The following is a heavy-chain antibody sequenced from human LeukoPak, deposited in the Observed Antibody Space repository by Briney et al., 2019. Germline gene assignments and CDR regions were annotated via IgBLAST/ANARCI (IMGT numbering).Heavy chain of an antibody. V-gene: IGHV3-21*01. J-gene: IGHJ4*02. CDR2: ISSSSSYI. D-gene: IGHD3-3*01. Sequence: GGSLRLSCAASGFTFSSYSMNWVRQAPGKGLEWASSISSSSSYIYYADSVKGRFTISRDNAKNSLYLQMNSLRAEDTAVYYCARAGLYDFWSFDYWGQGTLVTVSS. CDR1: GFTFSSYS. CDR3: ARAGLYDFWSFDY.